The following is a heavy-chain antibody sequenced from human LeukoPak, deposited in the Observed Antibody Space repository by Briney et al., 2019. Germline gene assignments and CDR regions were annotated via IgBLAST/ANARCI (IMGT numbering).Heavy chain of an antibody. V-gene: IGHV4-59*01. CDR3: ATSGYSPNNWFDP. J-gene: IGHJ5*02. CDR1: GGSISSYY. D-gene: IGHD5-18*01. CDR2: IYYSGST. Sequence: SETLSLTCTVSGGSISSYYWSWIRQPPGKGLEWIGYIYYSGSTNYNPSLKSRVTISVDTSKNQFSLKLSSVTAADTAVYYCATSGYSPNNWFDPWGQGTLVTVSS.